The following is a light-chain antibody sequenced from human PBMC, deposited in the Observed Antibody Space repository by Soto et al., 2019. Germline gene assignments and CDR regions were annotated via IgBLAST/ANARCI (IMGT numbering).Light chain of an antibody. V-gene: IGKV3-20*01. CDR1: LSVSSNY. CDR3: LQVNSFPLS. J-gene: IGKJ4*01. Sequence: EIVLTQSPGTLSLSPGERATLSCRASLSVSSNYVAWYQQKPGQAPRLLIYGASSRATGIPDRFSGSGSGTDFTLTISRLEPEDFATYYCLQVNSFPLSFGGGTKVDI. CDR2: GAS.